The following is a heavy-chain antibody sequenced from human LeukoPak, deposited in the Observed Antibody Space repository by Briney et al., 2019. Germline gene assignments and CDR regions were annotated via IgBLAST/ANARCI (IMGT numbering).Heavy chain of an antibody. CDR1: GDSVSRDGAA. D-gene: IGHD6-25*01. Sequence: SQTLSLTCAISGDSVSRDGAAWTWIRQSPSRRLEWLGRTYYRSKWHNEYAVFVRGRMVISPDTSKNQFSLHLSSVTPEDTAVYFCARDTLAAADSWGQGALVTVSS. V-gene: IGHV6-1*01. CDR2: TYYRSKWHN. CDR3: ARDTLAAADS. J-gene: IGHJ4*02.